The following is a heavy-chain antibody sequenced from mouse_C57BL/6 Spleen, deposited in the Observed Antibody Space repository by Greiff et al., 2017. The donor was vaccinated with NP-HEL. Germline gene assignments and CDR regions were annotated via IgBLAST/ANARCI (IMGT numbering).Heavy chain of an antibody. CDR2: ICPRSGNT. CDR3: ASSTTCDAMDY. CDR1: GYTFTSYG. Sequence: QVQLQQSGAELARPGASVKLSCKASGYTFTSYGISWVKQRPGQGLEWIGEICPRSGNTYYNEKFKGKATLTADKSSNTAYMELRSLTSEDSAVSVSASSTTCDAMDYWGQGTSLTVSS. J-gene: IGHJ4*01. D-gene: IGHD2-1*01. V-gene: IGHV1-81*01.